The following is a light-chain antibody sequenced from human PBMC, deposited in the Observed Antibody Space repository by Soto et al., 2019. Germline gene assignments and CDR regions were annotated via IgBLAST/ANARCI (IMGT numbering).Light chain of an antibody. Sequence: QSALTQPASVSGSPGQSVTISCTGTTGDVGGYNFVSWYQLHPGKAPRLMIYDASKRPSGVPDRFSASKSGNTASLTISGLQAEDEADYYCCSYARSFTWVFGGGTKLTVL. CDR1: TGDVGGYNF. CDR2: DAS. J-gene: IGLJ3*02. CDR3: CSYARSFTWV. V-gene: IGLV2-11*01.